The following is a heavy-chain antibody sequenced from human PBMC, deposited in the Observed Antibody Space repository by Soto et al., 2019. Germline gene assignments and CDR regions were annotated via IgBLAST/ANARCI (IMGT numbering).Heavy chain of an antibody. V-gene: IGHV4-59*01. CDR3: ARDGYDGSGSPYPAY. J-gene: IGHJ4*02. Sequence: SDTLSLTCSVSGGSMSEYFWSWIRQSPGKGLEWIGYIYYLGSTDYNPSLKSRVTISVDTSKRQFSLRLTSVTAADTAVYYCARDGYDGSGSPYPAYWGPGTQVTVSS. D-gene: IGHD3-10*01. CDR1: GGSMSEYF. CDR2: IYYLGST.